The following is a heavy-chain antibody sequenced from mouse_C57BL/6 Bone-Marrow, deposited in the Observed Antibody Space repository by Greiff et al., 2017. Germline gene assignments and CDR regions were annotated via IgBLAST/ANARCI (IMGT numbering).Heavy chain of an antibody. CDR2: IYPRSGNT. D-gene: IGHD4-1*01. Sequence: QVQLQQSGAELARPGASVKLSCKASGYTFTSYGISWVKQRTGQGLEWIGEIYPRSGNTYYNEKFKGKATLTADKSSSTAYMELRSLTSEDSAVYFCARKLGRGFDYWAKAPLSQSPQ. CDR3: ARKLGRGFDY. CDR1: GYTFTSYG. V-gene: IGHV1-81*01. J-gene: IGHJ2*01.